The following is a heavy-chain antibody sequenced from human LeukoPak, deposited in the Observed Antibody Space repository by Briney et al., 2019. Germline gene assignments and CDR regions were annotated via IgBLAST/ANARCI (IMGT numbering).Heavy chain of an antibody. D-gene: IGHD2-2*01. CDR1: GGSISSYY. CDR2: IYYSGGT. CDR3: ARDRGPQLLSYYYGMDV. V-gene: IGHV4-59*01. Sequence: SETLSLTCTVSGGSISSYYWSWIRQPPGKGLEWIGYIYYSGGTNYNPSLKSRVTISVDTSKNQFSLKLSSVTAADTAVYYCARDRGPQLLSYYYGMDVWGQGTTVTVSS. J-gene: IGHJ6*02.